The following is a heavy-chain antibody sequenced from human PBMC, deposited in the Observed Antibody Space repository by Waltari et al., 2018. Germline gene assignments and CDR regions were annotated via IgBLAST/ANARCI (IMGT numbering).Heavy chain of an antibody. J-gene: IGHJ4*02. V-gene: IGHV4-34*01. CDR3: ARGLDHAKIGY. CDR1: DGSFSGYY. Sequence: QVQIQPWGAGLLKPSETLSLMCAVYDGSFSGYYWSWLRQSSGEGLEWIGEIQPRGSADSSPSFKSRVNISVDTSNKEFSLKLNSVTAADTAVYYCARGLDHAKIGYWGQGTLVTVSP. CDR2: IQPRGSA.